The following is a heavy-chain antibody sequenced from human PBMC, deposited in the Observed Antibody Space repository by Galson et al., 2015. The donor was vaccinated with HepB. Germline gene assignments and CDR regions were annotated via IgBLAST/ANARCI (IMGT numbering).Heavy chain of an antibody. D-gene: IGHD2-21*02. CDR2: ISPHSGKT. CDR3: AREMWQTAGDQNFFDY. J-gene: IGHJ4*02. CDR1: GYTFNTLG. Sequence: SVKVSCKASGYTFNTLGVCWVRQAPGQGLEWMGYISPHSGKTVYAQSFQWRATMTTDRSTSTAYMELRGLRADDTAVYYCAREMWQTAGDQNFFDYWGQGTLVTVSS. V-gene: IGHV1-18*04.